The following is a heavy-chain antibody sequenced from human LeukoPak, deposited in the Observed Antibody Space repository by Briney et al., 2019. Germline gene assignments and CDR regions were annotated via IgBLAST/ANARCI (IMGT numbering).Heavy chain of an antibody. CDR3: VKAISSGWFDFDY. D-gene: IGHD6-19*01. J-gene: IGHJ4*02. V-gene: IGHV3-64D*06. CDR2: ISSNGGST. CDR1: GFTFSSYA. Sequence: GGSLRLSCSASGFTFSSYAMHWVRQVPGKGLEYVSAISSNGGSTYYADSVKGRFTISRDNSKNTLYLQMSSLRAEDTAVYYCVKAISSGWFDFDYWGQGTLVTVSS.